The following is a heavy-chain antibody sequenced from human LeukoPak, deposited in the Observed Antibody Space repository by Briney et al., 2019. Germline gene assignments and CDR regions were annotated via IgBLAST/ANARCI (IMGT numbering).Heavy chain of an antibody. CDR1: GFTFSSYA. CDR2: ISYDGSNK. Sequence: GGSLRLSCAASGFTFSSYAMHWVRQAPGKGLEWVAVISYDGSNKYYADSVKGRFTISRDSSKSTLYLQMNGLRAEDTAVYYCARAIPGQLWGQGTMVTVSS. V-gene: IGHV3-30*14. CDR3: ARAIPGQL. D-gene: IGHD2-21*01. J-gene: IGHJ3*01.